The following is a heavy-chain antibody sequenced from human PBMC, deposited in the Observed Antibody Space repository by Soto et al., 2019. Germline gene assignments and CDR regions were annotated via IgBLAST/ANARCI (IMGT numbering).Heavy chain of an antibody. CDR2: IYWDDDK. J-gene: IGHJ6*02. D-gene: IGHD3-10*01. CDR3: AIIYGSASGTHENYGMDV. Sequence: SGPTLVNPTQTLTLTCTFSGFSLSTSGVGVGWIRQPPGKALEWLALIYWDDDKRYSPSLKSRLTITKDTSKNQVFRTMTNMYTWDTARYYFAIIYGSASGTHENYGMDVWGQGTTVTVSS. V-gene: IGHV2-5*02. CDR1: GFSLSTSGVG.